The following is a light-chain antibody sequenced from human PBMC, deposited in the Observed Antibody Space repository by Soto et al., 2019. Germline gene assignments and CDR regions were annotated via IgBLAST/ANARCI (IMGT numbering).Light chain of an antibody. J-gene: IGKJ1*01. CDR1: QNINNW. V-gene: IGKV1-5*01. Sequence: GDRVTITCRASQNINNWVAWYQQKPGKAPKFLIYDASTLQRGVPSRFSGSGFGTEFSLTISSLKPDDFGSYYCQHTRTFGQGTKVEIK. CDR2: DAS. CDR3: QHTRT.